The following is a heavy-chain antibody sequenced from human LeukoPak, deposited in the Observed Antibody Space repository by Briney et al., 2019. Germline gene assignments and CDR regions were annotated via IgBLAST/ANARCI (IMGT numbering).Heavy chain of an antibody. CDR1: QFRFMSYS. J-gene: IGHJ4*02. CDR3: ARSGNYYDTSGLSH. V-gene: IGHV3-48*02. Sequence: TGRSLRLSREASQFRFMSYSMTWVRQAPGKGLEWVAYIRSNSITIKYADSVKRRYTIPRDNAKRSVFLQMNSLIDDDTAVYYCARSGNYYDTSGLSHWGQGTLVSVSS. D-gene: IGHD3-22*01. CDR2: IRSNSITI.